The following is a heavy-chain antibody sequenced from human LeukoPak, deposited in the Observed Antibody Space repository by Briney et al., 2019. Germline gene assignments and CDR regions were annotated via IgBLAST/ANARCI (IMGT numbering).Heavy chain of an antibody. CDR2: ISGSGGST. Sequence: GGSLRLSCAAPGFTFSSYAMSWVRRAPGKGLEWVSTISGSGGSTDYADSVKGRFTLSRDNSKNTLFLQVNSLRADDTAVYYCAKFHSPGRVTHFYWYFDLWGRGTLVTVSS. J-gene: IGHJ2*01. CDR3: AKFHSPGRVTHFYWYFDL. D-gene: IGHD2-21*02. V-gene: IGHV3-23*01. CDR1: GFTFSSYA.